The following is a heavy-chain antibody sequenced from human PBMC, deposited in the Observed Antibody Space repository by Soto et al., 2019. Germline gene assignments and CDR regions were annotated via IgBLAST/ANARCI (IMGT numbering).Heavy chain of an antibody. CDR3: AGEVAVAGHEKFDY. CDR1: GGSISSYY. V-gene: IGHV4-59*01. D-gene: IGHD6-19*01. Sequence: PSETLSLTCTVSGGSISSYYWSWIRQPPGKGLEWIGYIYYSGSTNYNPSLKSRVTISVDTSKNQFSLKLSSVTAADTAVYYCAGEVAVAGHEKFDYWGQGTLVTVSS. CDR2: IYYSGST. J-gene: IGHJ4*02.